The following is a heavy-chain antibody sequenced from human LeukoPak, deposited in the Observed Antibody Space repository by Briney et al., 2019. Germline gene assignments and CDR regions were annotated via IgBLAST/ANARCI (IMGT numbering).Heavy chain of an antibody. D-gene: IGHD6-13*01. J-gene: IGHJ3*02. CDR3: AKPRWGSSWTKDAFDI. V-gene: IGHV4-59*12. CDR1: GGSISSYY. CDR2: IYYSGST. Sequence: SETLSLTCTVSGGSISSYYWSWIRQPPGKGLEWIGYIYYSGSTNYNPSLKSRVTISVDTSKNQFSLKLSSVTAADTAVYYCAKPRWGSSWTKDAFDIWGQGTMVTVSS.